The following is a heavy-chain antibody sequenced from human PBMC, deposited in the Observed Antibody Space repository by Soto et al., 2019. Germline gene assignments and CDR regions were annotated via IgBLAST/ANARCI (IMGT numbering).Heavy chain of an antibody. V-gene: IGHV3-23*01. CDR1: GFIFSNYA. CDR2: ISNGGDDT. D-gene: IGHD3-3*01. J-gene: IGHJ5*02. CDR3: AHGPGVVP. Sequence: EVQLLESGGGLVQPGGSLRLSCAASGFIFSNYAMSWVRQAPGKGLEWVSAISNGGDDTYYLDSVKGRFTISRDNSKNTLYLQMNSLRAEDTALYYCAHGPGVVPWGPGTPVTVSS.